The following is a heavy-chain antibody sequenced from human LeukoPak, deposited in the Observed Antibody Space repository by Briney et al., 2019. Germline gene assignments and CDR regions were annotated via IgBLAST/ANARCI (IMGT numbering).Heavy chain of an antibody. J-gene: IGHJ4*02. CDR3: AKHSGGNYASGNFDY. V-gene: IGHV3-23*01. Sequence: GGSLRLSCAASGFTFSSYGMSWVRQAPGKGLEWVSGISGSGGSTCYADSVKGRFTISRDNSKNTLYLRMNSLRAEDTAVYYCAKHSGGNYASGNFDYWGQGTLVTVSS. D-gene: IGHD3-10*01. CDR2: ISGSGGST. CDR1: GFTFSSYG.